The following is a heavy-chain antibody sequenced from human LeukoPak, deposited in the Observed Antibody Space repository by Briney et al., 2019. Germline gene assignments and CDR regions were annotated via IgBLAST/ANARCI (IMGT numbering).Heavy chain of an antibody. V-gene: IGHV3-23*01. J-gene: IGHJ4*02. D-gene: IGHD6-13*01. CDR1: GFTFSSYA. CDR2: ISGSGGST. Sequence: GGSLRLSCAASGFTFSSYAMGWVRQAPGKGLEWVSAISGSGGSTYYADSVKGRFTISRDNSKNTLYLQMNSLRAEDTAVYYCARDAYSSSLGRYFDYWGQGTLVTVSS. CDR3: ARDAYSSSLGRYFDY.